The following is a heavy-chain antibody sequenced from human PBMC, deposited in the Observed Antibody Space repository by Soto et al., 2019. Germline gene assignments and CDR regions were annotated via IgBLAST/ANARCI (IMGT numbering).Heavy chain of an antibody. CDR1: GFTLPEFS. J-gene: IGHJ6*02. Sequence: ASGYVSWTVAGFTLPEFSMHWVRQAPGKGLEWMGGFDTEDGETIYAQRFQGRVTMTEDTSTDTAYMELSSLRSEDTAVYYCAASIFYYGMEVWGQGTTVTVS. CDR3: AASIFYYGMEV. V-gene: IGHV1-24*01. CDR2: FDTEDGET.